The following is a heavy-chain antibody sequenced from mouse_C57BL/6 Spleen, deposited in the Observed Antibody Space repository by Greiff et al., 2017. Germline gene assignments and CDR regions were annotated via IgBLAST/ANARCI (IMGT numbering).Heavy chain of an antibody. Sequence: EVKLMESGGGLVKPGGSLKLSCAASGFTFSDYGMHWVRQAPEKGLAWVAYISSGSSTIYYADTVKGRFTISRDNAKNTLFLQMTSLRSEDTAMYYCAREGSYPFAYWGQGTLVTVSA. CDR2: ISSGSSTI. CDR1: GFTFSDYG. D-gene: IGHD2-12*01. CDR3: AREGSYPFAY. J-gene: IGHJ3*01. V-gene: IGHV5-17*01.